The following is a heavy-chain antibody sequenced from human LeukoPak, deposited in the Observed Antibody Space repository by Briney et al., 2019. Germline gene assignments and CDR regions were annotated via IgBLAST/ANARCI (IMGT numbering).Heavy chain of an antibody. CDR3: ARVRSDWMRLIEY. Sequence: GGSLRLSCAASGFTFSNYLLHWVRQAPGKGLEWVSVISYDGNRYYADSVNGRLTISRDNSKNTLYLQMNNVRPEDTAVYYCARVRSDWMRLIEYWGQGTLVLVSS. D-gene: IGHD3/OR15-3a*01. V-gene: IGHV3-30*03. CDR1: GFTFSNYL. CDR2: ISYDGNR. J-gene: IGHJ4*02.